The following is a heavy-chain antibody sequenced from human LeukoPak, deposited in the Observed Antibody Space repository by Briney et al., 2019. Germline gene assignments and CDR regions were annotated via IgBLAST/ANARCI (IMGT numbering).Heavy chain of an antibody. CDR2: ISGSGGST. J-gene: IGHJ4*02. V-gene: IGHV3-23*01. CDR1: GFTFSSYA. CDR3: AKAVPYYYDSSGYLLY. Sequence: GGSLRLSCAASGFTFSSYAMSWVRQAPGKGLEWVSAISGSGGSTYYADSVKGRFTISRDNSKNTLYPQMNSLRAEDTAVYYCAKAVPYYYDSSGYLLYWGQGTLVTVSS. D-gene: IGHD3-22*01.